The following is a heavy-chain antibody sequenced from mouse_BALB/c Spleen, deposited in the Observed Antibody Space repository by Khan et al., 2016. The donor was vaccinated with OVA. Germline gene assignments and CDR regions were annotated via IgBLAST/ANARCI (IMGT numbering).Heavy chain of an antibody. J-gene: IGHJ4*01. D-gene: IGHD1-3*01. CDR1: GYTFTSYW. CDR2: SGPGSGNT. V-gene: IGHV1S41*01. Sequence: DLVKPGASVKLSCKASGYTFTSYWINWIKQRPGQGLEWVGQSGPGSGNTYSNEVGSGKATLTVDTSSRTAYIQFSSLSSEDSSVYFCAPSNFTSSGLSAMDYLGQGTSVTLSS. CDR3: APSNFTSSGLSAMDY.